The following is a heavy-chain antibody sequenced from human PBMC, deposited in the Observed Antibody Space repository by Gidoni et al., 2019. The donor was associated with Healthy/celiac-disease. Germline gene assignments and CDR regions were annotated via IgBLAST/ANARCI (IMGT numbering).Heavy chain of an antibody. CDR1: GGSISRSNW. Sequence: QVQLQESGPGLVKPSGTLSLTCAVSGGSISRSNWWSWVRQPPGKGLEWIGEIYHSGSTNYNPSLKSRVTISVDKSKNQFSLKLSSVTAADTAVYYCARFSSSWSSARYYYGMDVWGQGTTVTVSS. D-gene: IGHD6-13*01. J-gene: IGHJ6*02. V-gene: IGHV4-4*02. CDR2: IYHSGST. CDR3: ARFSSSWSSARYYYGMDV.